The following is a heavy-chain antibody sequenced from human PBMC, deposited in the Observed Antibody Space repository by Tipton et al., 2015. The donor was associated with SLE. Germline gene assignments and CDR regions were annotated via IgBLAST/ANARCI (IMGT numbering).Heavy chain of an antibody. Sequence: SLRLSCAASGFSFSSYATSWVRQAPGRGLEWISVIYSGGETYYADSVKGRFSISRDNSQHILFLRMNSLRPEYTASYYCAKAPRGDYGVLWGPRARVTVAS. CDR2: IYSGGET. J-gene: IGHJ4*02. D-gene: IGHD4/OR15-4a*01. CDR3: AKAPRGDYGVL. V-gene: IGHV3-23*03. CDR1: GFSFSSYA.